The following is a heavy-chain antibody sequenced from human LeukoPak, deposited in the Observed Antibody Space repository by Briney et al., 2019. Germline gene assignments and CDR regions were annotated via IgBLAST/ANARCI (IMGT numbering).Heavy chain of an antibody. CDR1: GGTFSSYA. J-gene: IGHJ5*02. V-gene: IGHV1-69*05. CDR3: ARDRANLHWFDP. Sequence: ASVKVSCKASGGTFSSYAISWVRQAPGQGLGWMGRIIPIFGTANYAQKSQGRVTITTNESTSTAYMELSSLRSEDTAVYYCARDRANLHWFDPWGQGTLVTASS. D-gene: IGHD4/OR15-4a*01. CDR2: IIPIFGTA.